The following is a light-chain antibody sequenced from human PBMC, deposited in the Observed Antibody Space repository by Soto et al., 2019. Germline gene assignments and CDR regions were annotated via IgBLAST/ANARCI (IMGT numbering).Light chain of an antibody. V-gene: IGKV3-20*01. CDR1: QSVSNNY. Sequence: ELGLTQSPGTLSLSPGARATLSCGASQSVSNNYLAWYQQKPGQAPRLLIYGASNRATGIPDRFSGGASGTDSTLTISRLEPEDVAVYYCQHYGSSGTFGQGTKVDIK. J-gene: IGKJ1*01. CDR2: GAS. CDR3: QHYGSSGT.